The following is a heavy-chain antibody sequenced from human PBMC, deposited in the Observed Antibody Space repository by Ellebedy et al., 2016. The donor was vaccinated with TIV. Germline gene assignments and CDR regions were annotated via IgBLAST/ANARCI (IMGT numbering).Heavy chain of an antibody. V-gene: IGHV3-23*01. CDR1: GFTFSSYA. D-gene: IGHD2-21*01. CDR3: AKAYCGGDCSIRCMDV. Sequence: GESLKISXAASGFTFSSYAMSWVRQAPGKGLEWVSAISGSGGSTYYADSVKGRFTISRDNSKNTLYLQMNSLRAEDTAVYYCAKAYCGGDCSIRCMDVWGKGTTVTVSS. CDR2: ISGSGGST. J-gene: IGHJ6*03.